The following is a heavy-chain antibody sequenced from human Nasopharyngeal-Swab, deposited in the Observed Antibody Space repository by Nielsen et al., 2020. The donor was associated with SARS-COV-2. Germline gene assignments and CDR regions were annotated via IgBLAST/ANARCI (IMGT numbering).Heavy chain of an antibody. V-gene: IGHV1-8*03. J-gene: IGHJ4*02. D-gene: IGHD2-2*01. CDR1: GYTFTSYD. CDR3: ARGLVSTADFDY. CDR2: MNPNSGNT. Sequence: ASVKVSCKASGYTFTSYDINWVRQATGQGLEWMGWMNPNSGNTGYAQKFQDRVTITRNTSISTAYMELSSLRSEDTAVYYCARGLVSTADFDYWGQGTPVTVSS.